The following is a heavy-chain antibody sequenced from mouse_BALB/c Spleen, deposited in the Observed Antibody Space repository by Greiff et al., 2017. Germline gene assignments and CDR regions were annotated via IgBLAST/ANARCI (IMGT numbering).Heavy chain of an antibody. V-gene: IGHV5-12-1*01. CDR1: GFAFSSYD. Sequence: EVHLVESGGGLVKPGGSLKLSCAASGFAFSSYDMSWVRQTPEKRLEWVAYISSGGGSTYYPDTVKGRFTISRDNAKNTLYLQMSSLKSEDTAMYYCARLLEDAMDYWGQGTSVTVSS. J-gene: IGHJ4*01. D-gene: IGHD2-14*01. CDR3: ARLLEDAMDY. CDR2: ISSGGGST.